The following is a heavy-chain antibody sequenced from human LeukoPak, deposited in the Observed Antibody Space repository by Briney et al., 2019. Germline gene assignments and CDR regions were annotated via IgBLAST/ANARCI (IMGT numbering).Heavy chain of an antibody. D-gene: IGHD3-22*01. V-gene: IGHV3-66*02. CDR3: ASPEYYYDSSGRFDY. Sequence: PGGPLRLSCAASGVTVSSNYMGWLRQAPGKGLDWLSIINSGGSTYYADPLKGRFTISRDNSKNTLYLQMNSLRAEDTAVYYCASPEYYYDSSGRFDYWGQGTLVTASS. CDR1: GVTVSSNY. CDR2: INSGGST. J-gene: IGHJ4*02.